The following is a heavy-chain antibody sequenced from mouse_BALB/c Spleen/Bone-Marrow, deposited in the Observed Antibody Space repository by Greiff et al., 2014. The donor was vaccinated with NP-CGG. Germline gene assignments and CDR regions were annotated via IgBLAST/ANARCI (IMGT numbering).Heavy chain of an antibody. CDR1: GFTFSSYD. Sequence: EVNVVESGGDLVRPGGSLKLSCAASGFTFSSYDMSWVRQTPDKRLEWVATIGSGGSYTYYPDSVKGRFTISRDNAKNTLYLQMSSLKSEDTAMYYCSRLSYDYDGAWFAYWGQGTLVTVSA. J-gene: IGHJ3*01. CDR2: IGSGGSYT. D-gene: IGHD2-4*01. CDR3: SRLSYDYDGAWFAY. V-gene: IGHV5-6*01.